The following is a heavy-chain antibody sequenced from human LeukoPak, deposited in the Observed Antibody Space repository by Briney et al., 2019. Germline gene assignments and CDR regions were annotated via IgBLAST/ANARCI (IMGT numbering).Heavy chain of an antibody. V-gene: IGHV4-39*07. J-gene: IGHJ4*02. D-gene: IGHD4-11*01. Sequence: SETLSLTCTVSGGSISSSSYYWGWIRQPPGKGLEWIGSIYYSGSTYYNPSLKSRVTISVDTSKNQFSLKLSSVTAADTAVYYCARGSTTDYSNLVYWGQGTLVTVSS. CDR1: GGSISSSSYY. CDR2: IYYSGST. CDR3: ARGSTTDYSNLVY.